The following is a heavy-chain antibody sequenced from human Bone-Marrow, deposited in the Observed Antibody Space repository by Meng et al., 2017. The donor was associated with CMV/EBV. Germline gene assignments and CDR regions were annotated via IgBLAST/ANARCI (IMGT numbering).Heavy chain of an antibody. CDR3: ARDYGVVVPAAIGNYYYGMDV. Sequence: SCEASGGTFSSYAISWVRQAPGKGLEWVSAISGSGGSTYYADSVKGRFTISRDNSKNTLYLQMNSLRAEDTAVYYCARDYGVVVPAAIGNYYYGMDVWGQGTTVTVYS. V-gene: IGHV3-23*01. D-gene: IGHD2-2*01. CDR2: ISGSGGST. CDR1: GGTFSSYA. J-gene: IGHJ6*02.